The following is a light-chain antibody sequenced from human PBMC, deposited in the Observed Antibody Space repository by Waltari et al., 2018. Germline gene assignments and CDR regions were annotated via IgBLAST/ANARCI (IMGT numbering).Light chain of an antibody. J-gene: IGKJ2*01. CDR2: KAS. Sequence: IQMTQSPSTLSVSVGDTVIITCQASQSIRSYLAWYQQKPGEAPKLLISKASTLESGVPSRFSGSGSGTEFTLSISSLQPDDFGTYYCHQYNSDPYTFGLGTKLEIK. CDR3: HQYNSDPYT. CDR1: QSIRSY. V-gene: IGKV1-5*03.